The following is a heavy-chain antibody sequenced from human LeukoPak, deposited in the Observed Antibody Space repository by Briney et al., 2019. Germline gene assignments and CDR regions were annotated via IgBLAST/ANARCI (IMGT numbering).Heavy chain of an antibody. CDR1: GVTFSSYA. D-gene: IGHD3-3*01. CDR3: ARGERAYVEWSNYMMV. CDR2: LCGGGGST. J-gene: IGHJ6*03. Sequence: GGSLRLSCAASGVTFSSYAMSWGRQVPGKGLERGSNLCGGGGSTYYTDSEKGGFTPSTDTSTKTLCLHMYRLRTADTALYYSARGERAYVEWSNYMMVWCKRTTVIV. V-gene: IGHV3-23*01.